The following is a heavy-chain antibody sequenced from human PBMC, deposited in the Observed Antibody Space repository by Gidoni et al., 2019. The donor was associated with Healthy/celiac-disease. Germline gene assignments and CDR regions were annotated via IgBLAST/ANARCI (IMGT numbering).Heavy chain of an antibody. V-gene: IGHV4-39*01. D-gene: IGHD6-19*01. CDR1: VGPIRSCSYY. Sequence: QLQLQESGPGLVKPSQPLSLTCTVSVGPIRSCSYYWGWIRQPPGKGLEWIGSIYSSGSTYYNPSLKSGVTISVDTSKNQFSLKLSSVTAADTAVYYCARVHPLIAVAGTHHFDYWGQGTLVTVSS. CDR3: ARVHPLIAVAGTHHFDY. CDR2: IYSSGST. J-gene: IGHJ4*02.